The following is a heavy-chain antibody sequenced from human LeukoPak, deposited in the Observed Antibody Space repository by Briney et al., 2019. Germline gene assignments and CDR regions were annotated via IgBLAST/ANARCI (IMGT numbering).Heavy chain of an antibody. CDR2: INYSGRT. J-gene: IGHJ4*02. Sequence: SVTLSLTCTISDDSISNNRYFWAWIRQPPGKGLEWIGSINYSGRTYYNPSLKSRLTMSVDTAKRQFSLKLISVTAADTALYYCARDIDDVGALLDFWGQGTLVTVSS. D-gene: IGHD1-26*01. CDR1: DDSISNNRYF. V-gene: IGHV4-39*07. CDR3: ARDIDDVGALLDF.